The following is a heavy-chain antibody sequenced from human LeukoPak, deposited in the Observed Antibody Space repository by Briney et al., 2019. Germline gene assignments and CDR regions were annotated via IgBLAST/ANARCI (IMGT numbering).Heavy chain of an antibody. Sequence: ASVKVSCKASGYTFTGYYMHWVRQAPGHGLEWMGRINPNSGGTNYAQKFQGRVTMTRDTSISTAYMELSRLRSDDTAVYYCARDHSDFWSGYYSYWGQGTLVTVSS. CDR1: GYTFTGYY. CDR3: ARDHSDFWSGYYSY. V-gene: IGHV1-2*06. CDR2: INPNSGGT. J-gene: IGHJ4*02. D-gene: IGHD3-3*01.